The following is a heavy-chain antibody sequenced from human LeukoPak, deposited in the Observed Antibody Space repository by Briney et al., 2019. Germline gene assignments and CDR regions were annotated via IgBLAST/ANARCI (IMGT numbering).Heavy chain of an antibody. CDR3: ARFWNDGLIDY. J-gene: IGHJ4*02. D-gene: IGHD1-1*01. Sequence: PGGSLRLSCAASGFTFSSYGMHWVGQAPGKGREWGAVICYDGSKKYYADSVKGRFTISRENSNTTLYLQMNSLRAEDTAVYYCARFWNDGLIDYWGQGTLVTVSS. CDR1: GFTFSSYG. V-gene: IGHV3-33*01. CDR2: ICYDGSKK.